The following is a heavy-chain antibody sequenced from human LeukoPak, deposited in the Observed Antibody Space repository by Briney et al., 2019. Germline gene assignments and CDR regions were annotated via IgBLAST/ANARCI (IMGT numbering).Heavy chain of an antibody. D-gene: IGHD1-26*01. CDR3: AKKGPSGFSFDP. V-gene: IGHV4-34*01. CDR2: VDHVART. J-gene: IGHJ5*02. CDR1: GASLNNYN. Sequence: SETLSLTCAVYGASLNNYNWAWIRQSPVKGLEWIGEVDHVARTRYNPSLKSRLTISIDTSKNQFSLKLSSVTAADTAVYYCAKKGPSGFSFDPWGQGTLVTVSS.